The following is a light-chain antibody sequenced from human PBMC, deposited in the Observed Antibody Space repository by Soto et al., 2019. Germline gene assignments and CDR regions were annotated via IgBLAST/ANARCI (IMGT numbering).Light chain of an antibody. Sequence: DIVMTQSPDSLTVSLGERVTINCKSSQSVLYSSNNKNYFAWYQQKPGQPPKLLIYWASTRESGVPDRFSGSGSGTDFTLTISSLQAEDVAVYYCHQYYDTTWTFGQGTKVEIK. CDR3: HQYYDTTWT. CDR1: QSVLYSSNNKNY. J-gene: IGKJ1*01. V-gene: IGKV4-1*01. CDR2: WAS.